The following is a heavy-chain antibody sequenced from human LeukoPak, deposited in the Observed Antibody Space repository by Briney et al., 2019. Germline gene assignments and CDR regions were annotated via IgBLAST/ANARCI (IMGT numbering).Heavy chain of an antibody. V-gene: IGHV3-48*02. Sequence: GGSLRLSCAASGFTFSSYSMNWGRQAPGKGLEWVSYISSSSSTIYYADSVKGRFTISRDNAKNSLYLQMNSLRDEDTAVYYCARAITMVRGITIYPLYFDYWGQGTLVTVSS. CDR2: ISSSSSTI. J-gene: IGHJ4*02. CDR3: ARAITMVRGITIYPLYFDY. D-gene: IGHD3-10*01. CDR1: GFTFSSYS.